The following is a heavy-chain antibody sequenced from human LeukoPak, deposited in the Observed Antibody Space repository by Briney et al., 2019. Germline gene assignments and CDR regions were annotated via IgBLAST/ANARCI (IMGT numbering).Heavy chain of an antibody. D-gene: IGHD2-21*01. CDR3: ARHIDY. Sequence: KPSETLSLTCTVSGGSISSSSYYWGWIRQPPGKALEWIGYIYYSGSTNYNPSLKSRVIISVDTSKNQFSLRLSSVTAADTAVYYCARHIDYWGQGTLVTVSS. V-gene: IGHV4-30-4*08. CDR1: GGSISSSSYY. J-gene: IGHJ4*02. CDR2: IYYSGST.